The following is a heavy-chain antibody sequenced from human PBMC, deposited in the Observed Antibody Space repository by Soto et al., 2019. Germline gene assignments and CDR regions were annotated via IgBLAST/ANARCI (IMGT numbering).Heavy chain of an antibody. J-gene: IGHJ4*02. CDR3: EKGVAARLRDGQIDY. CDR2: ISYDGSNK. CDR1: GFTFSSYG. V-gene: IGHV3-30*18. D-gene: IGHD6-6*01. Sequence: PGGSLRLPCAASGFTFSSYGMHWVRQAPGKGLEWVAVISYDGSNKYYADSVKGRFTISRDNSKNTLYLQMNSLRAEDTAVYYCEKGVAARLRDGQIDYWGQGTLVTVSS.